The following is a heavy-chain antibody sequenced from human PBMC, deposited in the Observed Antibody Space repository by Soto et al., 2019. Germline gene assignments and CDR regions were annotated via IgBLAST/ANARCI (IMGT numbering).Heavy chain of an antibody. CDR1: GGSISSGGYY. CDR2: IYYSGST. J-gene: IGHJ6*02. CDR3: ARLGANCGGDCYPAYYGMDV. V-gene: IGHV4-31*03. Sequence: SETLSLTCTFSGGSISSGGYYLSWIRQHPGKGLEWIGYIYYSGSTYYNPSLKSRVTISVDTSKNQFSLKLSSVTAADTAVYYCARLGANCGGDCYPAYYGMDVWGQGTTVTVSS. D-gene: IGHD2-21*02.